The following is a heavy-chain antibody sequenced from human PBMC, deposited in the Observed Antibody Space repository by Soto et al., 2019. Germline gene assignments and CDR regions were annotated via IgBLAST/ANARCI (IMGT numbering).Heavy chain of an antibody. D-gene: IGHD3-22*01. CDR2: IIPIFGTA. CDR3: ARWPRDYYDSSGYSPHYYYYGMDV. J-gene: IGHJ6*02. CDR1: GGTFSSYA. V-gene: IGHV1-69*13. Sequence: SVKVSCKASGGTFSSYAISWVRQAPGQGLEWMGGIIPIFGTANYAQKFQGRVTITADESTSTAYMELSSLRSEDTAVYYCARWPRDYYDSSGYSPHYYYYGMDVWGQGTTVTVS.